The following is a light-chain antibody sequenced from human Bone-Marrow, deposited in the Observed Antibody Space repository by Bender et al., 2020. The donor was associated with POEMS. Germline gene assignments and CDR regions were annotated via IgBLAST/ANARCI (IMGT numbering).Light chain of an antibody. CDR3: NSYTSSTTLAVI. Sequence: QSALTQPASVSGSPGQSITISCTGTSSDVGDFNFVSWYQHHPGKAPKLLIYDVSHRPSGVSNRFSGSKSGSTASLTISGLKAEDEADYYCNSYTSSTTLAVIFGGGTKVTVL. CDR2: DVS. V-gene: IGLV2-14*03. CDR1: SSDVGDFNF. J-gene: IGLJ2*01.